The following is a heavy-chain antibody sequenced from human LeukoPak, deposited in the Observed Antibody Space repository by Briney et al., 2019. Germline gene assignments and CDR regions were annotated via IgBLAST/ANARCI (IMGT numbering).Heavy chain of an antibody. CDR2: IYSGGDT. CDR1: GFTVSNNY. J-gene: IGHJ4*02. CDR3: ARDAVDSEIDN. D-gene: IGHD4-23*01. V-gene: IGHV3-53*01. Sequence: GGSLRLSCAASGFTVSNNYMSWVRQAPGKGLDWVSVIYSGGDTYYADSVKGRFTISRDNVKNMLYLHMNSLRAEDTAVYYCARDAVDSEIDNWGQGTLATVSS.